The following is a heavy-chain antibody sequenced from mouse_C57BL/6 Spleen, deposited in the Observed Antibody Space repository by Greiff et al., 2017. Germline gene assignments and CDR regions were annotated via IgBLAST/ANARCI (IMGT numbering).Heavy chain of an antibody. D-gene: IGHD2-1*01. CDR3: ARGVIYSMDY. CDR2: INPNYGTT. CDR1: GYSFTDYN. Sequence: VQLKESGPELVKPGASVKITCTASGYSFTDYNMNWVKHSHGRSLGWIGVINPNYGTTSYNQKFKGKDTLTVAQSSSTAYMQLNSLTSEDSAVYYCARGVIYSMDYWCQGTSVTVSS. J-gene: IGHJ4*01. V-gene: IGHV1-39*01.